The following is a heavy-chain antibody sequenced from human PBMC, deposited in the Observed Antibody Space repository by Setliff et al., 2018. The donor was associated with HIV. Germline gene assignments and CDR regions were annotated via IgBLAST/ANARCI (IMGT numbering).Heavy chain of an antibody. CDR1: GHTFSDYG. CDR3: GRDRGWDRRYFEY. D-gene: IGHD1-26*01. J-gene: IGHJ4*02. Sequence: ASVKVSCKASGHTFSDYGISWMRQAPGQGFEWLGWINAYNGDTNYAPKFQGRVTMARDKPTSTAYMELRSLRSDDTAMYYCGRDRGWDRRYFEYWGQGSLVTVSS. V-gene: IGHV1-18*01. CDR2: INAYNGDT.